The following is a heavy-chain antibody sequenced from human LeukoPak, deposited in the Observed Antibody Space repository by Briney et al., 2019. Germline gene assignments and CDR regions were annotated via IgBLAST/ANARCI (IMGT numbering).Heavy chain of an antibody. V-gene: IGHV1-69*04. D-gene: IGHD3/OR15-3a*01. CDR2: IIPILGIA. J-gene: IGHJ4*02. CDR3: AREVTDWYYFDY. Sequence: SVKVSCKASGGTFSSYAISWVRQAPGQGLEWMGRIIPILGIANYAQKFQGRVTIAADKSTSTAYMELSSLRSEDTAVYYCAREVTDWYYFDYWGQGTLVTVSS. CDR1: GGTFSSYA.